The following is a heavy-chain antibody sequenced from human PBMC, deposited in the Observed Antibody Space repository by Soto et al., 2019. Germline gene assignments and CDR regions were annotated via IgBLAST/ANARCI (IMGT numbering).Heavy chain of an antibody. CDR1: GGSIGNLY. CDR2: IYNSGAR. Sequence: SETLSLTCTVSGGSIGNLYLSWIRQPPGKGLEWIGYIYNSGARNYHPSLKSRVIMSVDTSRIRFTLEVTSVTAADSAVYYCATHSLDSGYGSSWGPGTLVTVSS. V-gene: IGHV4-59*08. D-gene: IGHD5-12*01. CDR3: ATHSLDSGYGSS. J-gene: IGHJ5*02.